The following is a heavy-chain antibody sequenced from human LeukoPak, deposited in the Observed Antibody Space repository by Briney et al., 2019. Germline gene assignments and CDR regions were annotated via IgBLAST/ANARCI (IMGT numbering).Heavy chain of an antibody. V-gene: IGHV4-61*05. CDR2: IYYSGST. CDR3: ASFQYSSGWYGLKY. D-gene: IGHD6-19*01. CDR1: GGSISSSSYY. Sequence: SETLSLTCTVSGGSISSSSYYWGWIRQPPGKGLEWIGYIYYSGSTNYNPSLKSRVTISVDTSKNQFSLKLSSVTAADTAVYYCASFQYSSGWYGLKYWGQGTLVTVSS. J-gene: IGHJ4*02.